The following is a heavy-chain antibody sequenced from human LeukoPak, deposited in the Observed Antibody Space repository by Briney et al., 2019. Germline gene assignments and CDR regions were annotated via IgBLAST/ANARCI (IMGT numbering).Heavy chain of an antibody. CDR1: GGTFSSYA. V-gene: IGHV1-69*13. J-gene: IGHJ4*02. CDR3: ARGGFGPIHDYDILTGYYGPLILDY. D-gene: IGHD3-9*01. Sequence: ASVKVSCKASGGTFSSYAISWVRQAPGQGLEWMGGIIPIFGTANYAQKFQGRVTITADESTSTAYMELSSLRSEDTAVYYCARGGFGPIHDYDILTGYYGPLILDYWGQGTLVTVSS. CDR2: IIPIFGTA.